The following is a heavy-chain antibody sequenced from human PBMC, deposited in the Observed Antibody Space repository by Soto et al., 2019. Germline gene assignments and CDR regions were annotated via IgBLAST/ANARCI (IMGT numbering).Heavy chain of an antibody. CDR2: IYYSGST. CDR1: GGPVSRGTYH. V-gene: IGHV4-61*01. D-gene: IGHD6-25*01. Sequence: PSSTPFPTCTLTGGPVSRGTYHSSWIRQPPGKRLEWIGSIYYSGSTTYNPALRSRVTISVDTSKNPFSLKLTSVTAADTAVYYRARAAASCPYYYYGMDVWGQGTTVTVSS. J-gene: IGHJ6*02. CDR3: ARAAASCPYYYYGMDV.